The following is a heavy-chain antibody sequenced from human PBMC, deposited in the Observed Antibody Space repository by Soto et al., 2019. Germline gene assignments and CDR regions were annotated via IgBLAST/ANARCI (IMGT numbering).Heavy chain of an antibody. Sequence: GGSLRLSCTASGFTFGDYAMSWFRQAPGKGLEWVGFIRSKAYGGTTEYAASVKGRFTISRDDSKSIAHLQMNSLKTEDTAVYYCTRGPYYDSSGYYYYFDYWGQGTLVTVSS. CDR2: IRSKAYGGTT. J-gene: IGHJ4*02. V-gene: IGHV3-49*03. D-gene: IGHD3-22*01. CDR1: GFTFGDYA. CDR3: TRGPYYDSSGYYYYFDY.